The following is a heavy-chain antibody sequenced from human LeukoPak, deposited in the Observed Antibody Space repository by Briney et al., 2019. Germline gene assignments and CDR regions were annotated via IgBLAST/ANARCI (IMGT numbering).Heavy chain of an antibody. Sequence: SETLSLTCVVSGGSISNYYWSWIRHPPGKGLECIGDIHTSGSTNYNPSLKSRVTISVDTSKNQFSLKLSSVTAADTAVYYCARLPARGWYLDYWGQGTLVTVSS. CDR2: IHTSGST. V-gene: IGHV4-4*09. CDR1: GGSISNYY. D-gene: IGHD6-19*01. CDR3: ARLPARGWYLDY. J-gene: IGHJ4*02.